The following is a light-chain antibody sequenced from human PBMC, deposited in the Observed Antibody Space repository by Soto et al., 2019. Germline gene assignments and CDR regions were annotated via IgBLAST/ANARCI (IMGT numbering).Light chain of an antibody. CDR1: SGHSSYA. Sequence: QLVLTQSPSASASLGASVKLTCTLSSGHSSYAIAWHQQQPEKGPRYLMKLSSDGSHSKGDGIPDRFSGSSSGAERYLTISRLQSEDEADYYCQTWDTGARVVFGGGTKVPVL. V-gene: IGLV4-69*01. CDR2: LSSDGSH. CDR3: QTWDTGARVV. J-gene: IGLJ2*01.